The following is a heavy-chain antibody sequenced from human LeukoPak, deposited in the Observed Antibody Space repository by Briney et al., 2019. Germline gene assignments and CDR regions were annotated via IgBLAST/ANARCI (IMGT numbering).Heavy chain of an antibody. CDR3: ALRPRTLSYYYYMDV. V-gene: IGHV1-69*06. J-gene: IGHJ6*03. CDR2: IIPIFGTA. CDR1: GYTFTSYA. D-gene: IGHD3-16*02. Sequence: GASVKVSCKASGYTFTSYAISWVRQAPGQGLEWMGGIIPIFGTANYAQKFQGRVTITADKSTSTAYMELSSLRSEDTAVYYCALRPRTLSYYYYMDVWGKGTTVTVSS.